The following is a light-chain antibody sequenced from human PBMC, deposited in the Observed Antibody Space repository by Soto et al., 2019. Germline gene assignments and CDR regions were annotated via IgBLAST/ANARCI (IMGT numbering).Light chain of an antibody. Sequence: DIQMTQSPSSLSASVGDRVTITCRASRTISTLLNRYQQKPRKAPKLLIYGASSLPSGVPSRFSGSGSGTNFTLTLSSLQPEDFATYYCQQSSSTPWTFGQGTKVEIK. CDR3: QQSSSTPWT. J-gene: IGKJ1*01. CDR1: RTISTL. V-gene: IGKV1-39*01. CDR2: GAS.